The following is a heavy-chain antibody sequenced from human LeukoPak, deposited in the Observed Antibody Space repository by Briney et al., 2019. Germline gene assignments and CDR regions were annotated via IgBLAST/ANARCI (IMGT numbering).Heavy chain of an antibody. CDR3: AREGWRGVSVWSGYFDY. CDR1: GGSISSYY. D-gene: IGHD3-3*01. CDR2: IYTSGST. J-gene: IGHJ4*02. Sequence: SETLSLTCAVYGGSISSYYWSWIRQPAGKGLEWIGRIYTSGSTNYNPSLKSRVTMSVGTSKNQFSLKLSSVTAADTAVYYCAREGWRGVSVWSGYFDYWGQGTLVTVSS. V-gene: IGHV4-4*07.